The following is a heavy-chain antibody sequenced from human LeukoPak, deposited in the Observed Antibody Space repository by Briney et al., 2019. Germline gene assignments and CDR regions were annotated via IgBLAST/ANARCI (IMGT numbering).Heavy chain of an antibody. J-gene: IGHJ4*02. Sequence: PGGSLRLSCAASGFTFDDYAMYWVRQAPGKGLEWVSGISWNSGSIGYADSVKGRFTISRDNAKNSLYLQMNSLRAEDTALYYCAKDISYGGNSGRLGYWGQGTLVTVSS. CDR2: ISWNSGSI. V-gene: IGHV3-9*01. D-gene: IGHD4-23*01. CDR3: AKDISYGGNSGRLGY. CDR1: GFTFDDYA.